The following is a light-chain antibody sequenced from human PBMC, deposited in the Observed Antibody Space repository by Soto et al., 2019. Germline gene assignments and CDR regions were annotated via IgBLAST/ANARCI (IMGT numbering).Light chain of an antibody. CDR2: GAS. J-gene: IGKJ5*01. CDR3: QQYGSSPIT. CDR1: QTINNN. Sequence: VMTQAPATLSVSPGERATLSCRASQTINNNVAWYQLKDGQVPRLVIYGASTRATDIPARFSGSGSGTESTLTISSLQSEDFAEYHCQQYGSSPITFGQGTRLEIK. V-gene: IGKV3-15*01.